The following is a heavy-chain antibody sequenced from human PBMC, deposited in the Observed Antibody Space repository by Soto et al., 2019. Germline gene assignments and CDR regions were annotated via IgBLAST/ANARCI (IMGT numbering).Heavy chain of an antibody. V-gene: IGHV5-51*01. CDR1: GYNFINHW. CDR3: AKPVDSSGYYPGEWFDP. D-gene: IGHD3-22*01. CDR2: VYPDDSDT. Sequence: GESLKISCKGSGYNFINHWIAWVRQMPGKGLEWMGIVYPDDSDTRYSPSFQGQVTISADKSISTAYLQWSSLEASDTAVYYCAKPVDSSGYYPGEWFDPWGQGTLVTVSS. J-gene: IGHJ5*02.